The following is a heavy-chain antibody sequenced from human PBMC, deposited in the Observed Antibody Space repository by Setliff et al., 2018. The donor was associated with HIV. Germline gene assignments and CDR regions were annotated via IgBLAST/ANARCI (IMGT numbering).Heavy chain of an antibody. CDR3: GRQVPVPGVAVTPIDY. Sequence: LSLTCTVSAGSIRSSTYYWAWIRQPPGKGLEWIGTIYYSGSTYYNPSLKSRATISVDMSKNQFSLRLSSVTAAETAVYYCGRQVPVPGVAVTPIDYWGQGTLVTVSS. D-gene: IGHD3-22*01. CDR1: AGSIRSSTYY. J-gene: IGHJ4*02. CDR2: IYYSGST. V-gene: IGHV4-39*01.